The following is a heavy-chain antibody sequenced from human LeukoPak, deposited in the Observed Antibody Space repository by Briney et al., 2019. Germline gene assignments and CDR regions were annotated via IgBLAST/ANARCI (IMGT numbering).Heavy chain of an antibody. CDR3: AKNGDRGAYCSGGSCYPYYYYYIDV. Sequence: GGSLRLSCAASGFTFSSYCMNWVRQAPGKGLEWVSFISSSSSYIYYADSVKGRFTISRDNSKNTLYLQMNSLRAEDTAIYYCAKNGDRGAYCSGGSCYPYYYYYIDVWGKGTTVTISS. V-gene: IGHV3-21*04. J-gene: IGHJ6*03. D-gene: IGHD2-15*01. CDR2: ISSSSSYI. CDR1: GFTFSSYC.